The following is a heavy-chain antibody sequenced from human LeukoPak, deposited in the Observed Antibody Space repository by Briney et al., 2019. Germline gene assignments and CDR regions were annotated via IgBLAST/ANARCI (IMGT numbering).Heavy chain of an antibody. CDR1: GYTFTSYG. Sequence: ASVKVSCKASGYTFTSYGISWVRQAPGQGLEWMGWISAYNGNTNYAQKLQGRVTMTTDTSTSTAYMELRSLRSDDTAVYYWARRGAGCGGDCYLFDYWGQGTLVTVSS. V-gene: IGHV1-18*01. J-gene: IGHJ4*02. D-gene: IGHD2-21*02. CDR3: ARRGAGCGGDCYLFDY. CDR2: ISAYNGNT.